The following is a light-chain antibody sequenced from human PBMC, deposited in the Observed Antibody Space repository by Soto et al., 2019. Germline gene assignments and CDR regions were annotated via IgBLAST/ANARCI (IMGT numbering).Light chain of an antibody. Sequence: AIRMTQSPSSLSASTGDRVTITCRASQGISSYLAWYQQKPGKAPKLLICAASTLQSGVPSRFSGSGSGTDVTLTISCLQCEYFATYYGQQYYSYPRTFGQGTKVEIK. CDR3: QQYYSYPRT. CDR1: QGISSY. V-gene: IGKV1-8*01. J-gene: IGKJ1*01. CDR2: AAS.